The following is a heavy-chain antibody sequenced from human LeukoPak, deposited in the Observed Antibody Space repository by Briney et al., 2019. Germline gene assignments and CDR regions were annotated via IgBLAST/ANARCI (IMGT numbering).Heavy chain of an antibody. Sequence: KPSETLSLTRTVSGGSIISSNYYWAWIRQPPGQGLEWIGSIFYSGTTYYNPSLKSRVTISVDTSKNHFSLKLRSVTAADTAVYYCAREREEIDSSSWYLFRWFDPWGQGTLVTVSS. CDR3: AREREEIDSSSWYLFRWFDP. V-gene: IGHV4-39*07. D-gene: IGHD6-13*01. J-gene: IGHJ5*02. CDR1: GGSIISSNYY. CDR2: IFYSGTT.